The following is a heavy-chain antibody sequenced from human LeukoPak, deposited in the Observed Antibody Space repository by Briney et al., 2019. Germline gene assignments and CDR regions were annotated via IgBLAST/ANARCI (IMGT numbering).Heavy chain of an antibody. CDR2: MNPNNGNT. J-gene: IGHJ5*02. CDR3: VRDGEGVAISVNYWFDP. D-gene: IGHD3-10*01. Sequence: ASVKVSCKASGFTFTSYDINWVRQASGQGLEWMGWMNPNNGNTGYAQRFQGRVTMTRDTSISTAYMELRDLRSEDTAVYYCVRDGEGVAISVNYWFDPWGQGTLVTVSS. V-gene: IGHV1-8*01. CDR1: GFTFTSYD.